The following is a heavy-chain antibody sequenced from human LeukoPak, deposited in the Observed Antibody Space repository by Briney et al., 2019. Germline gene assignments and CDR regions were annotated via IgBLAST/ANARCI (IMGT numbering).Heavy chain of an antibody. D-gene: IGHD5-12*01. V-gene: IGHV3-23*01. Sequence: HPGGSLRLSCAASGFTFSGYAMSWVRQAPGKGLEWVSAISGSGGSTYYADSVEGRFTISRDNSKNTLYLQMNSLRAEDTAVYYCAKGQWLRLYYFDYWGQGTLVTVSS. CDR1: GFTFSGYA. CDR2: ISGSGGST. J-gene: IGHJ4*02. CDR3: AKGQWLRLYYFDY.